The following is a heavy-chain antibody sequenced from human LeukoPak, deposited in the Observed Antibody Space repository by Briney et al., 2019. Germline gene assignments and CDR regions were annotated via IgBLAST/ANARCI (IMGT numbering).Heavy chain of an antibody. V-gene: IGHV3-30*03. CDR2: ISYDGSNK. CDR1: GFTFSSFS. CDR3: ARSYGDYALNTYGMDV. D-gene: IGHD4-17*01. J-gene: IGHJ6*02. Sequence: PGGSLRLSCAASGFTFSSFSMNWVRQAPGKGLEWVAVISYDGSNKYYADSVKGRFTISRDNSKNTLYLQMNSLRAEDTAVYYCARSYGDYALNTYGMDVWGQGTTVTVSS.